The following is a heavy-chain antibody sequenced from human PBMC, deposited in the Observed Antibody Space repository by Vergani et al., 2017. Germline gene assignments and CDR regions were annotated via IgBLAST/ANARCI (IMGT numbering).Heavy chain of an antibody. CDR1: GGTFSSYA. CDR2: IIPILGIA. J-gene: IGHJ5*02. D-gene: IGHD2-15*01. Sequence: QVQLVQSGAEVKKPGSSVKVSCKASGGTFSSYAISWVRQAPGQGLEWMGRIIPILGIANYAQKFQGRVTITADKSTSTANMGLSSLRSEDTAVYYCAREVLGYCSGGSCYSNWFDPWGQGTLVTVSS. V-gene: IGHV1-69*04. CDR3: AREVLGYCSGGSCYSNWFDP.